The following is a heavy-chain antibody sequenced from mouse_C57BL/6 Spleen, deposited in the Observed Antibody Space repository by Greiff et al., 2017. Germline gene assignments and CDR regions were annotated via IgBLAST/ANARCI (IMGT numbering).Heavy chain of an antibody. CDR1: GYTFTSSW. J-gene: IGHJ1*03. D-gene: IGHD2-2*01. CDR2: IHPNSGST. V-gene: IGHV1-72*01. Sequence: VQLQQPGAELVKPGASVKLSCKASGYTFTSSWMHWVKQRPGLGLEWIGMIHPNSGSTTYNEQFKSKATLTVDKPSSTAYMQLSSLTSEDSAVKYCARSNGYEWSMDVWGKGTTVTVSS. CDR3: ARSNGYEWSMDV.